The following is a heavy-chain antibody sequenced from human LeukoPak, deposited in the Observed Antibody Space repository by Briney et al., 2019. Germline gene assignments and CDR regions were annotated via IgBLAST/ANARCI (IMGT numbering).Heavy chain of an antibody. CDR3: ATRIEQQLVP. CDR2: ITSSGGGT. D-gene: IGHD6-6*01. J-gene: IGHJ4*02. CDR1: GFTFSSYA. Sequence: QSGGSLRLSCAASGFTFSSYAMSWVRQAPGKGLEWVSAITSSGGGTYYADSVKGRFTISRDNSKSTLYLQMNSLGVDDTAPYYCATRIEQQLVPGGQGTLVTVSS. V-gene: IGHV3-23*01.